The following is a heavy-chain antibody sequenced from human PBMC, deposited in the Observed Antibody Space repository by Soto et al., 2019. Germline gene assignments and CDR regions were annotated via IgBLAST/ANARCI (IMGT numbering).Heavy chain of an antibody. J-gene: IGHJ4*02. V-gene: IGHV3-48*03. CDR2: INYSGSNI. D-gene: IGHD2-21*02. CDR1: GVTFRNSE. Sequence: PGGSLRLSCAGSGVTFRNSEMFWVRQAPGKGLEWVSKINYSGSNIYYSKSVKGRFTISRDNAKNSLYLQMNSLTDEDTAIYFCASEALCGADCYFFEYWGPGTLVTVSS. CDR3: ASEALCGADCYFFEY.